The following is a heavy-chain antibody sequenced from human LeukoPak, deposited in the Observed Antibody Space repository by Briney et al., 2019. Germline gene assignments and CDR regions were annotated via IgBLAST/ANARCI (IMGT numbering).Heavy chain of an antibody. CDR1: GYSISSGYY. CDR3: ARHSVLRLLLDRGVNWFDP. J-gene: IGHJ5*02. CDR2: IYHSGST. D-gene: IGHD3-3*01. V-gene: IGHV4-38-2*01. Sequence: SETLSLTCAVSGYSISSGYYWGWIRQPPGKGLEWIGSIYHSGSTYYNPSLKSRVTISVDTSKNQFSLKLSSVTAADTAVYYCARHSVLRLLLDRGVNWFDPWGQGTLVTVSS.